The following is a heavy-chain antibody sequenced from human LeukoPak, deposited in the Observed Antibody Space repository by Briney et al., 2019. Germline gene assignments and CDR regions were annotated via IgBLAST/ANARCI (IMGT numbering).Heavy chain of an antibody. Sequence: ASVKVSCKASGYTFTSYGISWVRQAPGQGLEWMGRISAYNGNTNYAQKLQGRVTMTTGTSTSTAYMELRSLRSDDTAVYYCARDPGGGYGEGIFDYWGQGTLVTVSS. D-gene: IGHD4-17*01. CDR2: ISAYNGNT. CDR1: GYTFTSYG. J-gene: IGHJ4*02. CDR3: ARDPGGGYGEGIFDY. V-gene: IGHV1-18*01.